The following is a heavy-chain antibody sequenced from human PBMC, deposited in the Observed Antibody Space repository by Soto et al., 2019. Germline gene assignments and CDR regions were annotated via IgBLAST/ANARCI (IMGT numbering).Heavy chain of an antibody. CDR2: VYYTGST. J-gene: IGHJ4*02. D-gene: IGHD2-15*01. CDR1: GGSISNFY. V-gene: IGHV4-59*01. CDR3: ARGGGWLPDY. Sequence: PSETLSLTCTVSGGSISNFYWSWIRQPPGKGLEWIGYVYYTGSTNYNPSLNRRVTFSADTSRNQFSLTLTSVTAADTAVYYCARGGGWLPDYWGQGTLVTVSS.